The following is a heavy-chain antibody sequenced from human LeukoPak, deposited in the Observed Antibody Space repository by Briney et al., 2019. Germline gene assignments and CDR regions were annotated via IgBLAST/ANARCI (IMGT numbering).Heavy chain of an antibody. CDR2: ICSTSRCI. J-gene: IGHJ4*02. D-gene: IGHD2-2*01. CDR3: VKHGDTDSCLAN. CDR1: GFTFSSYS. Sequence: GGSLRLSCAASGFTFSSYSMNWVRQAPGKGLEWVSSICSTSRCIFYADSVMGRFTISRDNAKSSLYLQMNDLRAEDTAVYYCVKHGDTDSCLANWGQGTLVTVSS. V-gene: IGHV3-21*01.